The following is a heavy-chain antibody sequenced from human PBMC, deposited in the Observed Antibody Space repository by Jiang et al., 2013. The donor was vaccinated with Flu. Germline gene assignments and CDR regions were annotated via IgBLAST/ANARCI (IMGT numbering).Heavy chain of an antibody. D-gene: IGHD5-12*01. CDR2: IYHSGNT. CDR1: GYSITTGYF. J-gene: IGHJ4*03. Sequence: GLVKPSETLSLTCAVSGYSITTGYFWGWIRQPPGQGLEWIGSIYHSGNTYNNPSLKSRVTMSVDTSKNQYSLKLNSVTAADTAVYYCVRAAQGYGYYFDYWGQGTTVTVSS. V-gene: IGHV4-38-2*01. CDR3: VRAAQGYGYYFDY.